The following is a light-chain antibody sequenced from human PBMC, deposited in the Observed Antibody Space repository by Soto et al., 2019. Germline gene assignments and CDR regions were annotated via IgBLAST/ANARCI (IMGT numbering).Light chain of an antibody. CDR3: SAYAGSPYLYV. CDR2: EVS. J-gene: IGLJ1*01. Sequence: QSVLTQPPSASGSPGQSVTISCTGTSFDVGGYNYVSWYQQHPGKAPRVLMYEVSKRPSGVPDRFSGSKSGNTASLTVSGLQAEDEADYYCSAYAGSPYLYVFGSGTKVTVL. CDR1: SFDVGGYNY. V-gene: IGLV2-8*01.